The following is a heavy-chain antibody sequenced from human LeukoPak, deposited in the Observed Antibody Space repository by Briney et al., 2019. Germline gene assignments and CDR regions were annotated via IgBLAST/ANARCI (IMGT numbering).Heavy chain of an antibody. CDR1: GGSISNYY. J-gene: IGHJ4*02. V-gene: IGHV4-59*08. D-gene: IGHD5-12*01. Sequence: PSETLSLTCTVSGGSISNYYWSWIRQPPGKGLEWIGEIYHSGSTNYNPSLKSRVTISVDKSKNQFSLKLSSVTAADTAVYYCARDSGYDSRFDYWGQGTLVTVSS. CDR3: ARDSGYDSRFDY. CDR2: IYHSGST.